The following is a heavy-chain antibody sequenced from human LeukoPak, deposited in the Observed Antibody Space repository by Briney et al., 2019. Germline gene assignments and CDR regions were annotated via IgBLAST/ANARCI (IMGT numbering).Heavy chain of an antibody. CDR3: ARGRYISSIAARRWFDP. D-gene: IGHD6-6*01. V-gene: IGHV4-34*01. Sequence: PSETLSLTCAVYGGSFSGYYWSWIRQPPGKGLEWIGEINHSGGTNYNPSLKSRVTISVDTSKNQFSLKLSSVTAADTAVYYCARGRYISSIAARRWFDPWGQGTLVTVSS. CDR1: GGSFSGYY. CDR2: INHSGGT. J-gene: IGHJ5*02.